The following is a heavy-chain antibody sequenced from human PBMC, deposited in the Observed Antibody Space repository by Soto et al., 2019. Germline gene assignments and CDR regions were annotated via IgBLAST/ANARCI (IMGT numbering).Heavy chain of an antibody. CDR1: GYSISSGYY. D-gene: IGHD6-13*01. Sequence: SGNLSLTCAVSGYSISSGYYWGWIRQPPGKGLEWIGSIYHSGSTYYNPSLKSRVTISVDTSKNQFSLKLSSVTAADTAVYYCARVLGIAAAGTRDYWGQGTLVTVS. CDR3: ARVLGIAAAGTRDY. CDR2: IYHSGST. V-gene: IGHV4-38-2*01. J-gene: IGHJ4*02.